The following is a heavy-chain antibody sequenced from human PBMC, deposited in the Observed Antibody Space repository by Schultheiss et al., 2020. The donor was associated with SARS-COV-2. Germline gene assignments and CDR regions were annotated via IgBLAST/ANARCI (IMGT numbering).Heavy chain of an antibody. CDR2: ISSNGGDT. CDR1: GFTFSIYP. D-gene: IGHD4-23*01. Sequence: GGSLRLSCSASGFTFSIYPMHWVRQAPGNGLEYVSAISSNGGDTYYGDSVKGRFTISRDNSKNTLYLQMSSLRAEDTAVYYCAKVYLDDFGGNTDWGQGTLVTVSS. V-gene: IGHV3-64D*06. CDR3: AKVYLDDFGGNTD. J-gene: IGHJ4*02.